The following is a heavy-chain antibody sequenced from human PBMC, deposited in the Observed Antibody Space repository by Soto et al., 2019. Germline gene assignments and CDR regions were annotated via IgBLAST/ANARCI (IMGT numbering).Heavy chain of an antibody. Sequence: ASVKVSCKASGFTFITYDFSWVRQAAGQGLEGMGWMNRNDGNAGFAQKFRGRINMTRNTSISTAYLELSSLRSDDSAVYFCARRKERSGPYYLDLWGQGTQVTVSS. CDR3: ARRKERSGPYYLDL. D-gene: IGHD6-25*01. CDR2: MNRNDGNA. V-gene: IGHV1-8*01. J-gene: IGHJ4*02. CDR1: GFTFITYD.